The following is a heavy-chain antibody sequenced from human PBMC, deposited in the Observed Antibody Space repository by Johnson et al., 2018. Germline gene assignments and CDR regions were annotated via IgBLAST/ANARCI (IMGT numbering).Heavy chain of an antibody. D-gene: IGHD1-26*01. J-gene: IGHJ3*02. CDR3: ARDSGSDAFDI. CDR2: IGTAGDT. V-gene: IGHV3-13*01. CDR1: GFTFSSYD. Sequence: VQLVQSGGGVVQPGRSLRLSCAASGFTFSSYDMHWVRQATGKGLEWVSAIGTAGDTYYPGSVKGRFTISRENAKNSLYLQMNSLRAGDTAVYYCARDSGSDAFDIWGQGTMVTVSS.